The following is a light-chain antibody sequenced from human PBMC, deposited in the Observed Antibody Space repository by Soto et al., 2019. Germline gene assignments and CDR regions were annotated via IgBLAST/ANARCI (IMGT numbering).Light chain of an antibody. CDR3: QQYGTSPELT. CDR2: GAS. Sequence: EIVLTQSPGTLSLSPGERATLSCRASQSVSSSYLAWYQQKPGQAPRLVIYGASNRATGIPDRFSGSGSGTAFTLTISRLEPEDFAVYYCQQYGTSPELTFGGGTKVEIE. V-gene: IGKV3-20*01. CDR1: QSVSSSY. J-gene: IGKJ4*01.